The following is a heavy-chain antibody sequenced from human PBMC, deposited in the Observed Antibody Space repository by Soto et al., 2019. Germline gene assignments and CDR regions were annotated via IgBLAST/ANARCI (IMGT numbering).Heavy chain of an antibody. V-gene: IGHV3-30*18. CDR3: AKDLDYPYYFDY. CDR2: ISYDGSNK. CDR1: GFTFSSYG. Sequence: QVQLVESGGGVVQPGRSLRLSCAASGFTFSSYGMHWVRQAPGKGLEWVAVISYDGSNKFYAASVKGRFTISRDNSKNTLYLQMNSLRAEDTAVYYCAKDLDYPYYFDYWGQGTLVTVSS. J-gene: IGHJ4*02. D-gene: IGHD5-12*01.